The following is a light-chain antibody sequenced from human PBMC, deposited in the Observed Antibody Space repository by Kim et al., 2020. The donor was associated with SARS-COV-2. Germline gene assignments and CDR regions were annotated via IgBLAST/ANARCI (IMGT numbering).Light chain of an antibody. V-gene: IGLV2-14*03. CDR3: SSYTSTRTVV. CDR1: SSGVGSHDY. Sequence: GQPITISCAGTSSGVGSHDYVSWYQQHPGKAPRLIIYDVTSRPSGISNRFSGSKSGNTASLTISGLQAEDEAHYYCSSYTSTRTVVFGGGTQLTVL. J-gene: IGLJ2*01. CDR2: DVT.